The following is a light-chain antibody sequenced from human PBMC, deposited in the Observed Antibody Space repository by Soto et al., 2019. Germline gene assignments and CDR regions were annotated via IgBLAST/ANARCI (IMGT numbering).Light chain of an antibody. CDR3: QQYNTMAT. CDR2: KAS. V-gene: IGKV1-5*03. Sequence: DIQMTQSPSTLSASVGDRVTITCRASQSISSWLAWYQQRPGKAPKLLIYKASSLESGVPSRFSCSGSGTEFTLTISSLQPDDFATYYCQQYNTMATFGQGTKVEIK. J-gene: IGKJ1*01. CDR1: QSISSW.